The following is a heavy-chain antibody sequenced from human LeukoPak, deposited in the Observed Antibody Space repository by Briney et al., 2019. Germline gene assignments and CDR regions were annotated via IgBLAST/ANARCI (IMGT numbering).Heavy chain of an antibody. D-gene: IGHD5-24*01. CDR3: AKDRVRWVQTCLGY. Sequence: PGGSLRLSCAASGFTFSIYGIHCGRHAPGKGLEWVAVIPYDGSNKYYADSVKGRFTISRDNCKNTLYLQMNSMRDEDTAVYYCAKDRVRWVQTCLGYWGQGTLVTVSS. J-gene: IGHJ4*02. V-gene: IGHV3-30*18. CDR1: GFTFSIYG. CDR2: IPYDGSNK.